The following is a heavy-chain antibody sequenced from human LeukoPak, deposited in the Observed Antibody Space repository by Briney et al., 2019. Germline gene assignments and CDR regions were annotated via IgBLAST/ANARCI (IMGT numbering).Heavy chain of an antibody. CDR1: GGSISSYY. CDR3: ARGRTWIQLWSYFDY. Sequence: SETLSLTCTVSGGSISSYYWNWIRQPPGKGLEWIGYIYYSGSTNYNPSLKSRVTISVDTSKNQFSLKLSSVTAADTAVYYCARGRTWIQLWSYFDYWGQGTLVTVSS. D-gene: IGHD5-18*01. V-gene: IGHV4-59*01. J-gene: IGHJ4*02. CDR2: IYYSGST.